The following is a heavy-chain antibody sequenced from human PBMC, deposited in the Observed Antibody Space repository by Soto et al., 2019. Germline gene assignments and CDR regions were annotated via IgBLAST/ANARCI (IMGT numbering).Heavy chain of an antibody. CDR3: VRDRGYTGYDLEY. J-gene: IGHJ4*02. D-gene: IGHD5-12*01. CDR2: ISYDGSNK. CDR1: GFTFSSYG. V-gene: IGHV3-30*03. Sequence: GGSLRLSCAASGFTFSSYGMHWVRQAPGKGLEWVAVISYDGSNKYYADSVKGRFTISRDNAKNTLYLQMNSLRDEDTAVYYCVRDRGYTGYDLEYWGQGTLVTVSS.